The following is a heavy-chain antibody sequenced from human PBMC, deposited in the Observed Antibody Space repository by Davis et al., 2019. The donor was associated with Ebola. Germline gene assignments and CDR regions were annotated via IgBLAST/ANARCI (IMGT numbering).Heavy chain of an antibody. CDR2: IIPIFGTA. V-gene: IGHV1-69*06. CDR1: GGTFSSYA. CDR3: ARGRAAAGTQFYLSFYYGMDV. Sequence: AASVKVSCKASGGTFSSYAISWVRQAPGQGLEWMGGIIPIFGTANYAQKFQGRVTITADKSTSTAYMELSSLRSEDTAVYYCARGRAAAGTQFYLSFYYGMDVWGQGTTVTVSS. D-gene: IGHD6-13*01. J-gene: IGHJ6*02.